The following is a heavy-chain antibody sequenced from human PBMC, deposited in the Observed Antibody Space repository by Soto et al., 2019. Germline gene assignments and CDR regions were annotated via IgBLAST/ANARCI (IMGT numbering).Heavy chain of an antibody. D-gene: IGHD3-10*01. Sequence: QVQLVESGGGVVQPGRSLRLSCAASGFTFSSYAMHWVRQAPGKGLEWVAVISYDGSNKYYADSVKGRFTISRDNSKNTLYMQMNSLRADDTAVYYCARAYGEGYYDSGSYFRYYYYGMDVWGQGTTVTVSS. J-gene: IGHJ6*02. CDR2: ISYDGSNK. V-gene: IGHV3-30-3*01. CDR1: GFTFSSYA. CDR3: ARAYGEGYYDSGSYFRYYYYGMDV.